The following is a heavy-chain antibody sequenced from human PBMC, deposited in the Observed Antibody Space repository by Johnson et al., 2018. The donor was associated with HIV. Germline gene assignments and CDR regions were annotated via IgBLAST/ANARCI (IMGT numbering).Heavy chain of an antibody. CDR2: IDWNGRRT. J-gene: IGHJ3*01. D-gene: IGHD1-26*01. CDR3: VRRDSGSLSFDL. CDR1: KFIFGDHG. Sequence: VQLVESGGGVLRPGGSLRLSCEGFKFIFGDHGLSWVRQVPGKGLEWVSGIDWNGRRTAYAASVKGRCAISRDNDRNSLYLQVNNLRVEDTALYFCVRRDSGSLSFDLWGQGTMVTVSS. V-gene: IGHV3-20*04.